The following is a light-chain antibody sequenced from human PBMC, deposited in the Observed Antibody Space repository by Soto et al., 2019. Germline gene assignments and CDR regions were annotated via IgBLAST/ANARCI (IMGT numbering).Light chain of an antibody. CDR1: ETISTF. CDR3: QQSYSTSPIT. J-gene: IGKJ5*01. Sequence: DIQMTQSPSSLSASVGDRVTMTCRASETISTFLNWYQHKPGKAPKLLIYAASRLQSGVPSRFSGSVSGTDFTLSINGLQPEDFASYYCQQSYSTSPITFGQGTRLE. V-gene: IGKV1-39*01. CDR2: AAS.